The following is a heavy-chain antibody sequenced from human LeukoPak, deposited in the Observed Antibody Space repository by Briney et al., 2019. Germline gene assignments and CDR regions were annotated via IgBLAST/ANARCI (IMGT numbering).Heavy chain of an antibody. CDR2: IYHSGST. V-gene: IGHV4-38-2*01. J-gene: IGHJ4*02. CDR1: GYSISSGYY. D-gene: IGHD4-17*01. Sequence: SETLSLSCAVSGYSISSGYYWGWIRQPPGKGLEWIGSIYHSGSTYYNPSLKSRVTISVDTSKNQFSLKLSSVTAADTAVYYCARGGYYGDPPLDYWGQGTLVTVSS. CDR3: ARGGYYGDPPLDY.